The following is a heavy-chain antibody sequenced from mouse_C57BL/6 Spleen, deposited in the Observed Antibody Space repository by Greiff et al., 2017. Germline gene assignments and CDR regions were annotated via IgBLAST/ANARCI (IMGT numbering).Heavy chain of an antibody. V-gene: IGHV1-52*01. Sequence: QVQLQQPGAELVRPGSSVKLSCKASGYTFTSYWMHWVKQRPVQGLEWIGNIDPSDSATHYNQKFKDKATLTVDKSSSTAYMELSSLTSEDSAVYFCARWNGSGYWYFDVWGTGTTVTVSA. CDR1: GYTFTSYW. J-gene: IGHJ1*03. CDR3: ARWNGSGYWYFDV. CDR2: IDPSDSAT. D-gene: IGHD1-1*01.